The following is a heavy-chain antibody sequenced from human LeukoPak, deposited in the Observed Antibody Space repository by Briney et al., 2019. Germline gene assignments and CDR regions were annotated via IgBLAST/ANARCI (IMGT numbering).Heavy chain of an antibody. J-gene: IGHJ4*02. D-gene: IGHD6-13*01. CDR3: ARPSLRGTIAAALDY. CDR2: ISSSSSYI. CDR1: GFTFTSYA. Sequence: GGSLRLSCAASGFTFTSYAMSWVRQAPGKGLEWVSSISSSSSYIYYADSVKGRFTISRDNAKNSLYLQMNSLRAEDTAVYYCARPSLRGTIAAALDYWGQGTLVTVSS. V-gene: IGHV3-21*01.